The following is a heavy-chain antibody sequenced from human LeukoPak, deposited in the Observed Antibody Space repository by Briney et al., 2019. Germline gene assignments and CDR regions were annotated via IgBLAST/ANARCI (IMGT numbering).Heavy chain of an antibody. CDR2: IYYSGST. V-gene: IGHV4-30-4*01. D-gene: IGHD6-13*01. Sequence: SETLSLTSTVAGGSISSGDYCWSWIRQPPGKGLEWIGYIYYSGSTYYNPSLKSRVTISVDTSKNQFSLKLSSVTAADTAVYYCARYSSSWYGGGTTSFDYWGQGTLVTVSS. CDR3: ARYSSSWYGGGTTSFDY. CDR1: GGSISSGDYC. J-gene: IGHJ4*02.